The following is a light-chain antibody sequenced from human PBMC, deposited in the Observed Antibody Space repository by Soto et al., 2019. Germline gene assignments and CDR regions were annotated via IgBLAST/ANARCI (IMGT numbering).Light chain of an antibody. CDR2: SDN. CDR3: AAWDVSLVV. Sequence: QSALTQPPSASGTPGQRVTIFCSGSSSNIGTNTVIWYQQLPGAAPKVLIYSDNQRPSGVPDRFSGSKSGTSASLAISGLQSEDEADYYCAAWDVSLVVFGGGTKVTVL. V-gene: IGLV1-44*01. CDR1: SSNIGTNT. J-gene: IGLJ2*01.